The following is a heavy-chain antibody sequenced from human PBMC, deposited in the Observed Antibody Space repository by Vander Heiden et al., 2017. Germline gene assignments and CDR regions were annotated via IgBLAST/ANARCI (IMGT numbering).Heavy chain of an antibody. Sequence: QVQLVESGGGVVQPGRSLRLSCAASGLPFSSYGMHWVRQAPGKGLEWVAVIWYDGSNKYYADSVKGRFTISRDNSKNTLYLQMNSLRAEDTAVYYCARDRYDFWSGYFGWFDPWGQGTLVTVSS. CDR2: IWYDGSNK. J-gene: IGHJ5*02. V-gene: IGHV3-33*01. CDR1: GLPFSSYG. D-gene: IGHD3-3*01. CDR3: ARDRYDFWSGYFGWFDP.